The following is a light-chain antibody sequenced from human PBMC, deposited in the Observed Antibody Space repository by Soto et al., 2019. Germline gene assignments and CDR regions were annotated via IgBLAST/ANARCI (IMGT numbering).Light chain of an antibody. CDR1: SSNIGSNY. V-gene: IGLV1-47*01. Sequence: QSVLTQPPSASGTPGQRVTISCSGRSSNIGSNYVYWYQQLPGTAPKLLIYRNNQRPSGVPDRFSGSKSGTSASLAISGLRSEDEADYYCAAWEDSLSVVVFGGGTKVTVL. J-gene: IGLJ2*01. CDR2: RNN. CDR3: AAWEDSLSVVV.